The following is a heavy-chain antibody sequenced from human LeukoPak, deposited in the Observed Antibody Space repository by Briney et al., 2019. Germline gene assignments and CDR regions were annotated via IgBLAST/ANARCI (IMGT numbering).Heavy chain of an antibody. CDR2: IYYSGST. Sequence: SETLSLTCTVSGGSISSYYWSWIRQPPGKGLEWIGYIYYSGSTNYNPSLKSRVTISVDTSKNQFSLKLSSVTAADTAVYYCARHRGAGPNYYYGMDVWGQGTTVTVSS. D-gene: IGHD3-10*01. CDR1: GGSISSYY. V-gene: IGHV4-59*08. CDR3: ARHRGAGPNYYYGMDV. J-gene: IGHJ6*02.